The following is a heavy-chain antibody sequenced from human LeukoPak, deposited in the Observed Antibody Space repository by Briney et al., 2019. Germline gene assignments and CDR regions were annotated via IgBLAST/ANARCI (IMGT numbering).Heavy chain of an antibody. CDR1: GFTFSSYW. Sequence: GTSLRLSCAASGFTFSSYWMHWVRHVPGKGLVWVARINPGGSSITYADSVKGRFTISRDNAKNTLYLQMDSLRAEDTGVYYCARSNRADDYWGQGTLVTVSS. J-gene: IGHJ4*02. V-gene: IGHV3-74*01. CDR2: INPGGSSI. CDR3: ARSNRADDY. D-gene: IGHD1-14*01.